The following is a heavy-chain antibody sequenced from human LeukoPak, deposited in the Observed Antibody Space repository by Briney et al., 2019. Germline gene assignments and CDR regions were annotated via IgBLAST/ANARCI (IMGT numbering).Heavy chain of an antibody. CDR2: IILVFGIV. Sequence: GASVKVSCKASGDIFSLYAISWVRQAPGQGLEWMGRIILVFGIVNNAQNFQGRVTITADKSTSTAYLELSTLRSEDTAVYYCAREGKDLRDGMDVWGQGTTVIVSS. CDR1: GDIFSLYA. CDR3: AREGKDLRDGMDV. J-gene: IGHJ6*02. V-gene: IGHV1-69*04.